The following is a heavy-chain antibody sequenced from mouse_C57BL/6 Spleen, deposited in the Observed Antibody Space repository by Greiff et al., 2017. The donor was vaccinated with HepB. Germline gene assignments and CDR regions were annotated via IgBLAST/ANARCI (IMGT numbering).Heavy chain of an antibody. CDR1: GFTFSDYY. V-gene: IGHV5-16*01. J-gene: IGHJ4*01. D-gene: IGHD2-1*01. CDR2: INYDGSST. Sequence: EVMLVESEGGLVQPGSSMKLSCTASGFTFSDYYMAWVRQVPEKGLEWVANINYDGSSTYYLDSLKSRFIISRDNAKNILYLQMSSLKSEDTATYYCARGAIYSGDYYAMDYWGQGTSVTVSS. CDR3: ARGAIYSGDYYAMDY.